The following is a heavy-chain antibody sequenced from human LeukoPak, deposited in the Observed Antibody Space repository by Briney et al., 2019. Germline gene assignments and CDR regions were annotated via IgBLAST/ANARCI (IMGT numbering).Heavy chain of an antibody. J-gene: IGHJ6*03. CDR1: GYTFTSYY. CDR2: INSSGGST. V-gene: IGHV1-46*01. D-gene: IGHD5-24*01. CDR3: AGPQFPSYYYYYMDV. Sequence: AASVKVSCKASGYTFTSYYMHWVRQAPGQGLEWMGIINSSGGSTSYAQKFQGRVTMTRDTSTSTVYMELSSLRSEDTAVYYCAGPQFPSYYYYYMDVWGKGTTVTVSS.